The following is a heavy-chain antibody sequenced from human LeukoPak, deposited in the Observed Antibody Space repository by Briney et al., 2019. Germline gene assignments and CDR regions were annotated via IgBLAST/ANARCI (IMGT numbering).Heavy chain of an antibody. CDR1: GGTFSSYA. Sequence: GASVKVSCKASGGTFSSYAISWVRQAPGQGLEWMGGIIPIFGTANYAQKFQGRVTITADKSTSTAYMELSSLRSEDTAVYYCARVSRIREMATMYYFDYWGQGTLVTVSS. CDR3: ARVSRIREMATMYYFDY. D-gene: IGHD5-24*01. V-gene: IGHV1-69*06. CDR2: IIPIFGTA. J-gene: IGHJ4*02.